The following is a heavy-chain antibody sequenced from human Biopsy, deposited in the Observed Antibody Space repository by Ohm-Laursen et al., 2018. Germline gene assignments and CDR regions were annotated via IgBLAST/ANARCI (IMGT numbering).Heavy chain of an antibody. CDR2: IYYSGST. V-gene: IGHV4-59*08. D-gene: IGHD5-18*01. CDR3: ARHPTHRIQQIDY. J-gene: IGHJ4*02. Sequence: SETLSLTCTVSGGSVSRYYWSWIRQPPGKGLEWIGYIYYSGSTNYNPSLKSRVTISVDTSKNQFSLRLSSVTAADTAVYYCARHPTHRIQQIDYWGQGTRVTVSS. CDR1: GGSVSRYY.